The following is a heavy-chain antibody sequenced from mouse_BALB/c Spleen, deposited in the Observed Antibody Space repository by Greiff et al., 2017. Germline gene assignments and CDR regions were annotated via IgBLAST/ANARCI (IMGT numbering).Heavy chain of an antibody. CDR3: ARGSTFDY. D-gene: IGHD1-1*01. Sequence: QVQLQQSGPELVRPGVSVKISCKGSSYTFTDYAMHWVKQSHAKSLEWIGGINPNNGGTSYNQKFKGKATLTVDKSSSTAYMELRSLTSEDSAVYYCARGSTFDYWGQGTTLTVSS. J-gene: IGHJ2*01. V-gene: IGHV1-67*01. CDR1: SYTFTDYA. CDR2: INPNNGGT.